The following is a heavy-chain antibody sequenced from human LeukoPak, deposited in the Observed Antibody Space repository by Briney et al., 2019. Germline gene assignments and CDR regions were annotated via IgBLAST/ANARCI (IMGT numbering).Heavy chain of an antibody. CDR1: GDSVSSSSVA. CDR3: ARFLGAALDY. CDR2: TYYRSKWYS. D-gene: IGHD3-16*01. J-gene: IGHJ4*02. V-gene: IGHV6-1*01. Sequence: SQTLSLTCVISGDSVSSSSVAWYWIRLSPSRGLEWLGRTYYRSKWYSDYALSVKSRITINPDTSKNQFSLQVNSVTPEDTALYYCARFLGAALDYWGQGTLVTVSS.